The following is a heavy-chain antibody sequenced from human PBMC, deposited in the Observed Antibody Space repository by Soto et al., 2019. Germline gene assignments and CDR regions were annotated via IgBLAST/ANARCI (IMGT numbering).Heavy chain of an antibody. J-gene: IGHJ6*02. D-gene: IGHD2-2*01. CDR1: GGTFSSYA. CDR2: IIPIFGTA. V-gene: IGHV1-69*01. Sequence: QVQLVQSGAEVKKPGSSVKVSCKASGGTFSSYAISWVRQAPGQGLEWMGGIIPIFGTANYAQKFQGRVTITADESTSTAYMALSSLRSEDTAVYYCATPHANIVVVPAAIGRHYGMDVWGQGTTVTVSS. CDR3: ATPHANIVVVPAAIGRHYGMDV.